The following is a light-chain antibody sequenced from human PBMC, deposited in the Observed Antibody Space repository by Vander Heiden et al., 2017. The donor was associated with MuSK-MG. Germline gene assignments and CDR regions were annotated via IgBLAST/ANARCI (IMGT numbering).Light chain of an antibody. Sequence: EFVFLHPPPTLSLSPGERATLACRASQSVSSALVWYQQKAGQAPRLLIYDVSNRATGIPARFSGSGSGTDFTLTINRLEPEDFAVYYGQQRSNWPLTFGGGTKVEIK. CDR1: QSVSSA. CDR3: QQRSNWPLT. V-gene: IGKV3-11*01. J-gene: IGKJ4*01. CDR2: DVS.